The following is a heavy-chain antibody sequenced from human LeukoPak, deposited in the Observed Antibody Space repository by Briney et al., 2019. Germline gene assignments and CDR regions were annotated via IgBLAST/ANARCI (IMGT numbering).Heavy chain of an antibody. V-gene: IGHV3-7*01. J-gene: IGHJ1*01. CDR3: ARDRDSSSCYDIQPREYFQH. D-gene: IGHD6-13*01. CDR2: IKQDGSEK. CDR1: GFTFSSYW. Sequence: GGSLRLSCAASGFTFSSYWMSWVRQAPGKGLEWVANIKQDGSEKYYVDSVKGRFTISRDNAKNSLYLQMNSLRAEDTAVYYCARDRDSSSCYDIQPREYFQHWGQGTLVTVSS.